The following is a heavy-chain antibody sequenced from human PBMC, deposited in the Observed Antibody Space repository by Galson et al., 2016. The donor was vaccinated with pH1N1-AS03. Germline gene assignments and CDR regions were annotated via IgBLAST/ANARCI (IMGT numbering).Heavy chain of an antibody. CDR1: AFTFSSYA. Sequence: LRLSCAASAFTFSSYAMSWVRQAPGKGLEWVSTISGSGGRTFYADSVKGRFTISRDNSKNTLFLQMNSLRAEDTAIYYCAKVPYCSTTSCYFPDVWGQGTTVIASS. J-gene: IGHJ6*02. CDR2: ISGSGGRT. D-gene: IGHD2-2*01. V-gene: IGHV3-23*01. CDR3: AKVPYCSTTSCYFPDV.